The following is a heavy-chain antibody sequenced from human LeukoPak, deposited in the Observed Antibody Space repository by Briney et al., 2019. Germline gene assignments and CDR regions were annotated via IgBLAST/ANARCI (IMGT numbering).Heavy chain of an antibody. J-gene: IGHJ4*02. CDR1: GFTFSTYA. V-gene: IGHV3-23*01. D-gene: IGHD6-19*01. CDR2: ISDSSAT. CDR3: AKAPPYSSGWFQYYFDY. Sequence: PGGSLRLSCAASGFTFSTYAMSWVRQAPGKGLEWVSTISDSSATYYADSVKGRFSISRDNSKNTLYLQMNSLRAEDTALYYCAKAPPYSSGWFQYYFDYWGQGTLVTVSS.